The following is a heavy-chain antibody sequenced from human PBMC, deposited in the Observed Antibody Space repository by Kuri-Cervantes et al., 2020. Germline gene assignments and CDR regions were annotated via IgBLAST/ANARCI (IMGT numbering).Heavy chain of an antibody. CDR1: GGSISSYY. J-gene: IGHJ3*02. CDR3: ARDARDDAFDI. Sequence: SETLSLTCTVSGGSISSYYWSWIRQPPGKGLEWIGYIYYSRSTNYNPSLKSRVTISVDTSKNQFSLKLSSVTAADTAVYYCARDARDDAFDIWGQGTMVTVSS. CDR2: IYYSRST. V-gene: IGHV4-59*01.